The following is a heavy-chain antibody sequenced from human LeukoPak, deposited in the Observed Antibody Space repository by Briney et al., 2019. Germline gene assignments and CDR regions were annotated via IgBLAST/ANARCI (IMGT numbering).Heavy chain of an antibody. Sequence: SETLSLTCTVSGGSISSSSYYWGWIRQPPGKGLEWIGSIYYSGSTYYNPSLKSRVTISVDTSKNQFSLKLSSVTAADTAVYYCARDRPRLLYSSSWYDGATAPDYWGQGTLVTVSS. D-gene: IGHD6-13*01. J-gene: IGHJ4*02. V-gene: IGHV4-39*07. CDR2: IYYSGST. CDR1: GGSISSSSYY. CDR3: ARDRPRLLYSSSWYDGATAPDY.